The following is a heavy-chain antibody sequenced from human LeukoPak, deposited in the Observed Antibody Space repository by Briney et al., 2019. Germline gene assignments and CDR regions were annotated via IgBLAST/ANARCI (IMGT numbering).Heavy chain of an antibody. D-gene: IGHD3-10*01. J-gene: IGHJ4*02. V-gene: IGHV4-59*01. CDR3: ATMVQGVHTYFGS. CDR2: IFYSGST. Sequence: SETLSLTCTVSGGSISSYYWSWIRQPPGKGLEWIGYIFYSGSTNYNPSLQSRVTISLDTSKNQVSLKLRSVTAADTAMYYCATMVQGVHTYFGSWGQGTLVTVSS. CDR1: GGSISSYY.